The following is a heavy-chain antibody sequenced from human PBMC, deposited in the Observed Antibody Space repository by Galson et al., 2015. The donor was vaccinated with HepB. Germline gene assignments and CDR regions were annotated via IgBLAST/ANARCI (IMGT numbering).Heavy chain of an antibody. CDR1: GFTFRSYA. CDR3: AKGIPYYYDNSPDY. CDR2: ISGDGGRT. D-gene: IGHD3-22*01. Sequence: SLRLSCAASGFTFRSYAMSWVRQAPGKGLEWVSAISGDGGRTYYADSVKGRFTISRDNSKNTLYLQVNSLRGDDTAIYYCAKGIPYYYDNSPDYWGQGTLVTVSS. J-gene: IGHJ4*02. V-gene: IGHV3-23*01.